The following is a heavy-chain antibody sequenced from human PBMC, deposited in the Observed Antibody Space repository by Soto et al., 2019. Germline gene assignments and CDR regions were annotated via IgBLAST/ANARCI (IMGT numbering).Heavy chain of an antibody. CDR1: GFTFSSYA. J-gene: IGHJ4*02. Sequence: EVQVLESGGNLVQPGGSLRLSCAASGFTFSSYAMTWVRQAPGKGLEWVSAISGSGGSTYYADSVKGRFTLSRDNSKNTLYLQRNSLRAEDTAVYYCAKGGGYGVPAPSRHFDFWGQGTLVTVSS. D-gene: IGHD2-2*01. CDR2: ISGSGGST. V-gene: IGHV3-23*01. CDR3: AKGGGYGVPAPSRHFDF.